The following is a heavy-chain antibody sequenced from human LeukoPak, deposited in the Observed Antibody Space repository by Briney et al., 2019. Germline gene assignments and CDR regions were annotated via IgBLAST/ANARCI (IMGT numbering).Heavy chain of an antibody. J-gene: IGHJ4*02. CDR2: ISGDGTTT. CDR3: ARRYCGGDCHSPYFDY. V-gene: IGHV3-74*03. CDR1: GFTFSNYF. D-gene: IGHD2-21*02. Sequence: GGSLRLSCAASGFTFSNYFMHWVRQAPGKGLVWVSRISGDGTTTMYADSVKGRFTISRDNAKNSLYLQMNSLRAEDTAVYYCARRYCGGDCHSPYFDYWGQGTLVTVSS.